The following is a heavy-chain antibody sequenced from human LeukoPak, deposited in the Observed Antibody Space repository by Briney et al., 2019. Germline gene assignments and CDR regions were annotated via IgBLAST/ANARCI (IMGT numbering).Heavy chain of an antibody. Sequence: GGSLRLSCTASGFTFSGSAMHWVRQASGKGLEWVGRIRTKANNYASVYAASVKGRFTISRDDSKNTAYLQMNSLKTEDTAVYYCSSGLSVRRSNNTPVDYWGQGTLVTVSS. CDR2: IRTKANNYAS. J-gene: IGHJ4*02. CDR3: SSGLSVRRSNNTPVDY. D-gene: IGHD1-1*01. CDR1: GFTFSGSA. V-gene: IGHV3-73*01.